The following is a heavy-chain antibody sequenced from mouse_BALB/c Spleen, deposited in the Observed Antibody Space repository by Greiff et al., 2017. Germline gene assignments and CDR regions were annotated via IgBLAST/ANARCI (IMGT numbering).Heavy chain of an antibody. Sequence: EVKVVESGGGLVQPGGSRKLSCAASGFTFSSFGMHWVRQAPEKGLEWVAYISSGSSTIYYADTVKGRFTISRDNPKNTLFLQMTSLRSEDTAMYYCARPPYYGNFYFDYWGQGTTLTVSS. CDR3: ARPPYYGNFYFDY. CDR2: ISSGSSTI. J-gene: IGHJ2*01. V-gene: IGHV5-17*02. CDR1: GFTFSSFG. D-gene: IGHD2-10*01.